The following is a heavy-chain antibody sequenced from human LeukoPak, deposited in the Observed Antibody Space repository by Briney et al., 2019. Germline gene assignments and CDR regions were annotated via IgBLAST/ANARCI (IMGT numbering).Heavy chain of an antibody. D-gene: IGHD4-17*01. J-gene: IGHJ6*02. Sequence: QPGGSLRLSCAASGFTFSSYAMSWVRQAPGKGLEWVSAISGSGGSTYYADSVKGRFTISRDNSKNTLYLQMNSLRAEDTAVYYCAKANSGDYVRNVYGMDVWGQGTTVTVSS. CDR1: GFTFSSYA. CDR3: AKANSGDYVRNVYGMDV. CDR2: ISGSGGST. V-gene: IGHV3-23*01.